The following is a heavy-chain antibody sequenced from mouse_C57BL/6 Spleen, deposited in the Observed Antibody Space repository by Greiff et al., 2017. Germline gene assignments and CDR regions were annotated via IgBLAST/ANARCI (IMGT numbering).Heavy chain of an antibody. D-gene: IGHD1-1*01. Sequence: QVQLKQSGAELARPGASVKLSCKASGYTFTSYGISWVKQRTGQGLEWIGEIYPRSGNTYYNEKFKGMATLTADKYSSASYMELRSLTSEDSTCYFDARGYYCSGRTWYFDVWGTGTTVTVSS. CDR1: GYTFTSYG. CDR2: IYPRSGNT. V-gene: IGHV1-81*01. CDR3: ARGYYCSGRTWYFDV. J-gene: IGHJ1*03.